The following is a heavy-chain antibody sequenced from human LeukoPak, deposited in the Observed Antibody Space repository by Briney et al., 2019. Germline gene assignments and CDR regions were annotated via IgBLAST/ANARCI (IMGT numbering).Heavy chain of an antibody. CDR3: ARDLYVDTAMVVTDY. J-gene: IGHJ4*02. CDR1: GYTFTSYG. CDR2: ISAYNGNT. Sequence: ASVKVSCKASGYTFTSYGISWVRQAPGQGLEWMGWISAYNGNTNYAQKLQGRVTMTTDTSTSTAYMELRSLRSDDTAVYYCARDLYVDTAMVVTDYWGQGTLVTVFS. D-gene: IGHD5-18*01. V-gene: IGHV1-18*01.